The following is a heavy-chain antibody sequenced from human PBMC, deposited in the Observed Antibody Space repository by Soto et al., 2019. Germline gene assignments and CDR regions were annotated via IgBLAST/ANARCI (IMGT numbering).Heavy chain of an antibody. CDR3: ARAREAYCGGDCYEAGFDY. D-gene: IGHD2-21*02. V-gene: IGHV3-7*04. Sequence: LRLSCAASGFTFSSYWMSWVRQAPGKGLEWVANIKQDGSEKYYVDSVKGRFTISRDNAKNSLYLQMNSLRAEDTAVYYCARAREAYCGGDCYEAGFDYWGQGTLVTVSS. CDR2: IKQDGSEK. CDR1: GFTFSSYW. J-gene: IGHJ4*02.